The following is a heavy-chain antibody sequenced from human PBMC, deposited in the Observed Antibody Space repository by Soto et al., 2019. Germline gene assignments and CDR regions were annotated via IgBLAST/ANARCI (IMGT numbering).Heavy chain of an antibody. CDR3: ARVQPFYGILAGSWWFDP. CDR1: GYSISSGYY. CDR2: IYHSGSA. D-gene: IGHD3-9*01. Sequence: KPSETLSLTCAVSGYSISSGYYWGWLRQPPGKGLEWIGSIYHSGSAYYNPSLKSRVTISVDTSKNQFSLKLSSVTAADTAVYYCARVQPFYGILAGSWWFDPWGQGTLVTVSS. V-gene: IGHV4-38-2*01. J-gene: IGHJ5*02.